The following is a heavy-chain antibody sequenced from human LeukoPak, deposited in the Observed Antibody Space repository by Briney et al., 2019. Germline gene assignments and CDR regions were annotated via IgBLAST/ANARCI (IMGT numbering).Heavy chain of an antibody. CDR2: IYAGGSGSA. V-gene: IGHV3-53*04. CDR1: GFTVSSND. Sequence: AGSLRLSCAAYGFTVSSNDMSWIRQAPGKGLEWVSLIYAGGSGSAYYADSVKGRFTGSRHDSKNTLDLQMNSLRVDDTAVYYCLRQGRGSPPRWGQGTLVTVSS. CDR3: LRQGRGSPPR. D-gene: IGHD1-26*01. J-gene: IGHJ4*02.